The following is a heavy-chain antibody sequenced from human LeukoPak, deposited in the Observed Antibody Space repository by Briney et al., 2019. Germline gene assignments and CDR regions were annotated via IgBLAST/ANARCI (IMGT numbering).Heavy chain of an antibody. CDR2: IYYSGST. CDR3: ATTKNGGPFAY. CDR1: GGSISSSSYY. D-gene: IGHD4-23*01. Sequence: SETLSLTCTVSGGSISSSSYYWGWIRQPPGKGLEWIGSIYYSGSTYYNPSLKSRVTISVDTSKNQFSLKLSSVTAADTAVCYCATTKNGGPFAYWGQGTLVTVSS. J-gene: IGHJ4*02. V-gene: IGHV4-39*01.